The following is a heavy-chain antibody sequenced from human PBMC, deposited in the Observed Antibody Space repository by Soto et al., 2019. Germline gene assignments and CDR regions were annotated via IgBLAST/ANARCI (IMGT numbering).Heavy chain of an antibody. V-gene: IGHV3-53*01. J-gene: IGHJ5*02. D-gene: IGHD6-19*01. Sequence: GGFLRLSCAASGFTVSSNYMSWVRQAPGKGLEWVSVIYSGGSTYYADSVKGRFTISRDNSKNTLYLQMNSLRAEDTAVYYCARAPSSGWYGWFDPWGQGTLVTVSS. CDR2: IYSGGST. CDR1: GFTVSSNY. CDR3: ARAPSSGWYGWFDP.